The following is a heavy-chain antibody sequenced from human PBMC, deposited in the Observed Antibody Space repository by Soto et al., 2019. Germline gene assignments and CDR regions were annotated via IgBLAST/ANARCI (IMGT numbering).Heavy chain of an antibody. CDR1: GGSISSGDYY. Sequence: SETLSLSCTVSGGSISSGDYYWSWIRQPPGKGLEWIGYIYYSGSTYYNPSLKSRVTISVDTSKNQFSLKLSSVTAADTAVYYCARERSYDSSGYYYGVLDYWGQGTLVTVSS. D-gene: IGHD3-22*01. CDR3: ARERSYDSSGYYYGVLDY. V-gene: IGHV4-30-4*01. J-gene: IGHJ4*02. CDR2: IYYSGST.